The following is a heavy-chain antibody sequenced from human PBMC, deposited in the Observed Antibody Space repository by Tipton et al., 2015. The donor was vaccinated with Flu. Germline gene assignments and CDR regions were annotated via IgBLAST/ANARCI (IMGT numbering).Heavy chain of an antibody. CDR3: ARARRFLEWQFYYYYMDV. CDR2: ISSSGTT. V-gene: IGHV4-59*11. J-gene: IGHJ6*03. D-gene: IGHD3-3*01. CDR1: GGSISSHH. Sequence: TLSLTCTVSGGSISSHHWSWIRQSPGKGLEWIAYISSSGTTNYNPSLKSRVTTSVDTSKNHFSLKLTSVTAAGTAVYFCARARRFLEWQFYYYYMDVWGKGTAVTVSS.